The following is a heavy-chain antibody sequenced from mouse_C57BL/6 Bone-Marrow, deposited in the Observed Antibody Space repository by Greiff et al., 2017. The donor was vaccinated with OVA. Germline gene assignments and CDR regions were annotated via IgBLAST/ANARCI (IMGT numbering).Heavy chain of an antibody. V-gene: IGHV1-18*01. CDR2: INPNNGGT. J-gene: IGHJ3*01. CDR1: GYTFTDYN. Sequence: EVQLQQSGPELVKPGASVKIPCKASGYTFTDYNMDWVKQSHGKSLEWIGDINPNNGGTIYNQKFKGKATLTVDKSSSTAYMELRSLTSEDTAVYYCARRGSSGYSAWFAYWGQGTLVTVSA. D-gene: IGHD3-2*02. CDR3: ARRGSSGYSAWFAY.